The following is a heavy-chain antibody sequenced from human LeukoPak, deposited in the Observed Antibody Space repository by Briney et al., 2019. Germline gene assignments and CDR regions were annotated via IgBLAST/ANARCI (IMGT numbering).Heavy chain of an antibody. V-gene: IGHV4-39*02. CDR3: AGEIYSSGWYCDY. D-gene: IGHD6-19*01. J-gene: IGHJ4*02. CDR2: IYYSGST. CDR1: GGSISSTSYY. Sequence: SETLSLTCTVSGGSISSTSYYWGWIRQPPGKGLEWMGNIYYSGSTYYNPSLKSRVTISVDMSKNQFSLKLSSVTAADTAVYYCAGEIYSSGWYCDYWGQGTLVTVSS.